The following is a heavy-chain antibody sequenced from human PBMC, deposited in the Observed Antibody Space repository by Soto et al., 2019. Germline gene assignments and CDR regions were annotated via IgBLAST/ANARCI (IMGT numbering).Heavy chain of an antibody. Sequence: PSETLSLTCTVSGGSISSGGYYWSWIRQHPGKGLEWIGYIYYSGSTYYNPSLKSRVTISVDTSKNQFSLKLSSVTAADTAVYYCARGMGATRGSVYYYYGMDVWGQGTTVTVSS. CDR2: IYYSGST. V-gene: IGHV4-31*03. CDR1: GGSISSGGYY. CDR3: ARGMGATRGSVYYYYGMDV. J-gene: IGHJ6*02. D-gene: IGHD1-26*01.